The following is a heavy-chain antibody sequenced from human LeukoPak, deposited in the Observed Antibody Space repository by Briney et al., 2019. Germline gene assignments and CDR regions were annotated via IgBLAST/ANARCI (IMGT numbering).Heavy chain of an antibody. CDR3: ARRRVVYGSGSYYGY. CDR2: ISYDGSNK. J-gene: IGHJ4*02. CDR1: GFTFSSYA. V-gene: IGHV3-30-3*01. D-gene: IGHD3-10*01. Sequence: GGSLRLSCAASGFTFSSYAMHWVRQAPGKGLEWVAVISYDGSNKYYADSVKGRFTISRDNSKNTLYLQMNSLRAEDTAVYYCARRRVVYGSGSYYGYWGQGTLVTVSS.